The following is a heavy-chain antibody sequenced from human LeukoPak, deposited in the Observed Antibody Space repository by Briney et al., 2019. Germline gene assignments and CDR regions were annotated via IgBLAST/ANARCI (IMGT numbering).Heavy chain of an antibody. CDR2: ISYDGSNK. J-gene: IGHJ4*02. D-gene: IGHD5-12*01. Sequence: GGSLRLSCAASGFTFTNSGLHWVRQAPGKGLEWVAVISYDGSNKYYADSVKGRFTISRDNSKNTLYLQMNSLRAEDTAVYYCAEGGYGAYDVYYFDYWGQGTLVTVSS. CDR3: AEGGYGAYDVYYFDY. V-gene: IGHV3-30*18. CDR1: GFTFTNSG.